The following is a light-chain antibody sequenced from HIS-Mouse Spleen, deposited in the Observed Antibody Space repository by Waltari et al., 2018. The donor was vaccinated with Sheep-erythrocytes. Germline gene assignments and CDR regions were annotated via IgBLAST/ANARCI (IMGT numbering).Light chain of an antibody. CDR1: SSDVGGYNY. Sequence: QSALTQPRSVSGSPGQSVTISCTGTSSDVGGYNYVSWYQQHPGKAPKIMIYDASNRPSGVPDRFSGSKSGNTASLPISGLQAEDEADYYCCSYAGSYNHVFATGTKVTVL. V-gene: IGLV2-11*01. J-gene: IGLJ1*01. CDR2: DAS. CDR3: CSYAGSYNHV.